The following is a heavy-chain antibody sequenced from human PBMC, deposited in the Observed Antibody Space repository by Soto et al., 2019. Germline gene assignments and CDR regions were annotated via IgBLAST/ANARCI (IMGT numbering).Heavy chain of an antibody. CDR3: ARSAGWYAVHS. J-gene: IGHJ4*02. CDR2: VFHTGTT. D-gene: IGHD6-13*01. CDR1: GDSVSSPYY. Sequence: QVQLQESGPGLVKPSGTLSLTCAVSGDSVSSPYYWCWVRQPPGKGLEWIGEVFHTGTTSYNPSLRSRVTISMDKSNNQSPLDLSSVPPADPAAYDCARSAGWYAVHSWGPGTLVIVSS. V-gene: IGHV4-4*02.